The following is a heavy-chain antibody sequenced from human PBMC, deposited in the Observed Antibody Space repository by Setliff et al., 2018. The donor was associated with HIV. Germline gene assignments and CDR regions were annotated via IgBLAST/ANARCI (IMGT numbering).Heavy chain of an antibody. CDR1: GGSISSSNW. CDR2: IYHSGST. J-gene: IGHJ2*01. CDR3: TFRTNWYFDL. Sequence: PSETLSLTCAVSGGSISSSNWWSWVRQPPGKGLEWIGSIYHSGSTYYNPSLKSRVTISVDTSKNQFSLKLSSVTAADTAVYYCTFRTNWYFDLWGRGTLVTSPQ. V-gene: IGHV4-4*02.